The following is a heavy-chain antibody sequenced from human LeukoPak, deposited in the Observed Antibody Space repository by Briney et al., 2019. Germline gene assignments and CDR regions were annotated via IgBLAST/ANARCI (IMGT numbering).Heavy chain of an antibody. V-gene: IGHV3-30-3*01. CDR1: GFTFNDYA. CDR3: ARDFFPIVDSSWYEIGY. J-gene: IGHJ4*02. CDR2: ISYDGYDK. Sequence: GRSLRLSCAASGFTFNDYAMYWVRQTPGKGLEWVTLISYDGYDKSYADSVRGRFTISRDNSKNTLYLQMNSLRSEDTAVYYCARDFFPIVDSSWYEIGYWGQGTLVTVSS. D-gene: IGHD6-13*01.